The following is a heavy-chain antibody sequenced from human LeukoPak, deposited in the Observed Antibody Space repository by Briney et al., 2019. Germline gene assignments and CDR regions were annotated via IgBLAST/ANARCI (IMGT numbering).Heavy chain of an antibody. CDR1: GVSFSGYY. Sequence: PSETLSLTCAVYGVSFSGYYWSWIRQPPGKGLEWIGEINHSGSTNYNPSLKSRVTISVDTSKNQFSLKLSSVTAADTAVYYCARGFVVVPAAMLGRFDYWGQGTLVTVSS. D-gene: IGHD2-2*01. J-gene: IGHJ4*02. CDR2: INHSGST. V-gene: IGHV4-34*01. CDR3: ARGFVVVPAAMLGRFDY.